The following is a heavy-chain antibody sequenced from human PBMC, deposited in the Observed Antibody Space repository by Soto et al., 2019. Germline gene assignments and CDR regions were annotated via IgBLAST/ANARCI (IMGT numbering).Heavy chain of an antibody. CDR1: GFTFSDYF. CDR3: GRPNGESMDYYHGMDV. V-gene: IGHV3-11*01. J-gene: IGHJ6*02. D-gene: IGHD4-17*01. CDR2: RNRDGTTI. Sequence: QVQLVESGGGLVKPGGSLRLSCGASGFTFSDYFMAWVRQVPGKGLEWVAYRNRDGTTIYYADSVKGRFTISRDNARNSPSRQMDSRRAEDPAVYYCGRPNGESMDYYHGMDVWGQGTTVTVSS.